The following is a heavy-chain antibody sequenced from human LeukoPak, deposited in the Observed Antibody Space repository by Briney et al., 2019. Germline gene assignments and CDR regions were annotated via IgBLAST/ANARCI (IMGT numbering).Heavy chain of an antibody. CDR3: ASDRDYYDSSGYLFDY. J-gene: IGHJ4*02. CDR1: GFTFDYFA. Sequence: GGSLRLSCAASGFTFDYFAMSWVRQTPGKGLEWIAYISTISTAIQYADSVKGRFTISRDNGENSLFLQMTSLRAADTAVYYCASDRDYYDSSGYLFDYWGQGTLVTVSS. V-gene: IGHV3-48*01. CDR2: ISTISTAI. D-gene: IGHD3-22*01.